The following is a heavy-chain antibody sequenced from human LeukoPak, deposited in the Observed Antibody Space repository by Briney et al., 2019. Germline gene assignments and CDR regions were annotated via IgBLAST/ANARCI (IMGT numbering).Heavy chain of an antibody. V-gene: IGHV4-39*01. CDR1: GGSFSGYY. J-gene: IGHJ6*02. D-gene: IGHD3-10*01. CDR3: ARILWLDYYYYGMDV. Sequence: PLETLSLTCAVYGGSFSGYYWGWIRQPPGKGLEWIGSIYYSGSTYYNPSLKSRVTISVDTSKNQFSLKLSSVTAADTAVYYCARILWLDYYYYGMDVWGQGTTVTVSS. CDR2: IYYSGST.